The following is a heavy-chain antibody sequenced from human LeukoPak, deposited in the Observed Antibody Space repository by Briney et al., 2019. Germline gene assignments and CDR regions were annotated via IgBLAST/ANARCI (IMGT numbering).Heavy chain of an antibody. CDR1: GFTLSSYW. D-gene: IGHD2-2*01. J-gene: IGHJ4*02. Sequence: GSLRLSCATSGFTLSSYWMHWVRQVPGKGLEWLSRINNDGVSTSYADSVKGRFTISRDNAKNTLYLQMNSLRAEDTAVYYCARELVPAAFDYWGQGTLVTVSS. V-gene: IGHV3-74*01. CDR3: ARELVPAAFDY. CDR2: INNDGVST.